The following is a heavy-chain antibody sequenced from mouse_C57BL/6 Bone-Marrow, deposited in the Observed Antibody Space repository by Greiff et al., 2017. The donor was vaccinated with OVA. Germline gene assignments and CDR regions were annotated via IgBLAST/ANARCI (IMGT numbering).Heavy chain of an antibody. D-gene: IGHD1-1*01. V-gene: IGHV1-74*01. J-gene: IGHJ1*03. CDR2: IHPSDIDT. Sequence: QVQLQQPGAELVKPGASVKVSCKASGYTFNREWMQPVKPSPFQVHAVILNIHPSDIDTNYNQKFKGKATLTVDKSSSTAYMQLSSLTSEDSAVYYCAIGDYYGSSYDWYFDVWGTGTTVTVSS. CDR1: GYTFNREW. CDR3: AIGDYYGSSYDWYFDV.